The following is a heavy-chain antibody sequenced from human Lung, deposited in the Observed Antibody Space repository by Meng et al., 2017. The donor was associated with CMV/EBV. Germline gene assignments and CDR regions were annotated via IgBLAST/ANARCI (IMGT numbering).Heavy chain of an antibody. J-gene: IGHJ6*02. CDR1: GGSISSSSYY. CDR2: IYYSGST. D-gene: IGHD2-2*01. V-gene: IGHV4-39*07. Sequence: SXTXSLXCTVSGGSISSSSYYXGWIRQPPGKGLEWIGSIYYSGSTYYNPSLKSRVTISVDTSKNQFSLKLSSVTAADTAVYYCARDGGKYCSSTSCKSKYYYYGMDVWXQGTMVTVSS. CDR3: ARDGGKYCSSTSCKSKYYYYGMDV.